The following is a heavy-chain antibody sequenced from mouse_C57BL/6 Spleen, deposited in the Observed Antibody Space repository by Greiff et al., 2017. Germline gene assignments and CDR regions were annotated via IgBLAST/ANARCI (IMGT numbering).Heavy chain of an antibody. V-gene: IGHV14-2*01. D-gene: IGHD2-1*01. CDR1: GFNIKDYY. CDR3: ASSYGNSFAY. CDR2: IDPEDGET. J-gene: IGHJ3*01. Sequence: EVKLMESGAELVKPGASVKLSCTASGFNIKDYYMHWVKQRTEQGLEWIGRIDPEDGETKYAPKFQGKATITADTTSNTAYLQLSSLTAEDTAVYYCASSYGNSFAYWGQGTLVTVSA.